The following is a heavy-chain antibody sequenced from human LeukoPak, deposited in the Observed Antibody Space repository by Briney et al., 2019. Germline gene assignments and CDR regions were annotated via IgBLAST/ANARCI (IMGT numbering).Heavy chain of an antibody. D-gene: IGHD3-22*01. CDR2: ISAYNGNT. Sequence: ASVKVSCKASGYTFTSYGISWVRQAPGQGLEWMGWISAYNGNTNYAQKLQGRVTMTTDTSTSTAYMELRSLRSDDTAVYYCARDARNYYDSSGTPDYWGQGTLVTVSS. CDR3: ARDARNYYDSSGTPDY. J-gene: IGHJ4*02. V-gene: IGHV1-18*01. CDR1: GYTFTSYG.